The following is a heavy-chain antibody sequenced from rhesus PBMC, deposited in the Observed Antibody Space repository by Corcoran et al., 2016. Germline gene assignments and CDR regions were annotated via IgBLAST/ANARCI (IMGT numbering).Heavy chain of an antibody. V-gene: IGHV4-65*02. CDR2: IGGISGSP. CDR1: GGSISSSNW. Sequence: QVQLQESGPGLVKPSETLSLTCAVSGGSISSSNWWSWIRQPPGKGLEWIGNIGGISGSPYYTPPRQSRVNFSKDTSKNQFSLKLSSVTAADTAVYYCARQYCTGSGCYGYFDYWGQGVLVTVSS. CDR3: ARQYCTGSGCYGYFDY. D-gene: IGHD2-21*01. J-gene: IGHJ4*01.